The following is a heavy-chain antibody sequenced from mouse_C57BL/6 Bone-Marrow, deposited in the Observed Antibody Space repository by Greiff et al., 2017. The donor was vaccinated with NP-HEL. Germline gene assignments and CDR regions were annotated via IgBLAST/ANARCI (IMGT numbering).Heavy chain of an antibody. CDR1: GFTFSDYY. J-gene: IGHJ3*01. V-gene: IGHV5-12*01. D-gene: IGHD1-1*01. Sequence: EVQVVASGGGLVQPGGSLKLSCAASGFTFSDYYMYWVRQTPEKRLEWVAYISNGGGSTYYPDTVKGRFTISRDNAKNTLYLQMSRLKSEDTAMYYCARPLHYYGFRFAYWGQGTLVTVSA. CDR2: ISNGGGST. CDR3: ARPLHYYGFRFAY.